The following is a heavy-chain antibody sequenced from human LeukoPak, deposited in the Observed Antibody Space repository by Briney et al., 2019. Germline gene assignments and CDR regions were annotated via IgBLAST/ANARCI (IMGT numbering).Heavy chain of an antibody. D-gene: IGHD1-26*01. CDR2: ISSSGSTI. Sequence: GGSLRLSCAASGFTFSDNYMSWIRQAPGKGLEWVSYISSSGSTIYYADSVKGRFTISRDNAKNSLYLQMNSLRAEDTAVYYCARATGLVGATSYYGMDVWGQGTTVTVSS. CDR3: ARATGLVGATSYYGMDV. V-gene: IGHV3-11*01. CDR1: GFTFSDNY. J-gene: IGHJ6*02.